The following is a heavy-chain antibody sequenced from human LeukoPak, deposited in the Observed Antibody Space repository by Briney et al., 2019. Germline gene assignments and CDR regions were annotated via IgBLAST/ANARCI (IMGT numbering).Heavy chain of an antibody. Sequence: SETLSLTCTVSGGSISSGGYYWSWIRQHPGKGLEWIGYIYYSGSTYYNPSLKSRVTISVDTSKNQFSLKLSSVTAADTAVYYCAREYTPEGYYDSSGYSDWFDPWGQGTLVTVSS. V-gene: IGHV4-31*03. CDR2: IYYSGST. CDR1: GGSISSGGYY. J-gene: IGHJ5*02. CDR3: AREYTPEGYYDSSGYSDWFDP. D-gene: IGHD3-22*01.